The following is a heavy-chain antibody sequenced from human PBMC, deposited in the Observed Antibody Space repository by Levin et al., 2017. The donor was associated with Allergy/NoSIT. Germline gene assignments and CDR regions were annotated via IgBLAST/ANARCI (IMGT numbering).Heavy chain of an antibody. D-gene: IGHD2-2*01. CDR1: GGSFSGYY. V-gene: IGHV4-34*01. CDR3: ARRLGYCSSTSCYAFWFDP. CDR2: LNHSGST. Sequence: GSLRLSCAVYGGSFSGYYWSWIRQPPGKGLEWIGELNHSGSTNYNPSLKSRVTISVDTSKNQFSLKLSSVTAADTAVYYCARRLGYCSSTSCYAFWFDPWGQGTLVTVSS. J-gene: IGHJ5*02.